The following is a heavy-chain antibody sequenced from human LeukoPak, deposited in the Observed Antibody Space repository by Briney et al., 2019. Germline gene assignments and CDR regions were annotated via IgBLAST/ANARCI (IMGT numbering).Heavy chain of an antibody. J-gene: IGHJ6*02. CDR3: ARVVAYYYGMDV. D-gene: IGHD3-16*02. CDR1: GGSFSGYY. Sequence: SETLSLTCAVYGGSFSGYYWSWIRQPPGNRLEWIGEINHSGSTNYNPSLKSRVTISVDTSKNQFSLKLSSVTAADTAVYYCARVVAYYYGMDVWGQGTTVTASS. V-gene: IGHV4-34*01. CDR2: INHSGST.